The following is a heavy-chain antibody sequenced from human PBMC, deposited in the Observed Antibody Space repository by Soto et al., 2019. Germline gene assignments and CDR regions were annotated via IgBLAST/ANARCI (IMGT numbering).Heavy chain of an antibody. Sequence: QLQLQESGPGLVKPSETLSLTCTVSGGSISSSSYYWGWIRQPPGKGLEWIGSIYYSGSTYYNPSLKSRVTISVDTSKNQFSLKLSSVTAADTAVYYCARRPRRDYDYGDYGGYYWGQGTLVTVSS. CDR3: ARRPRRDYDYGDYGGYY. D-gene: IGHD4-17*01. CDR2: IYYSGST. J-gene: IGHJ4*02. V-gene: IGHV4-39*01. CDR1: GGSISSSSYY.